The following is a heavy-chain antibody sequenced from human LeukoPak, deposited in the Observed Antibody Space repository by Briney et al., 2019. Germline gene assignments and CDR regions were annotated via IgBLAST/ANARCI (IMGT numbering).Heavy chain of an antibody. CDR1: GGSISSGGYS. J-gene: IGHJ4*02. D-gene: IGHD3-22*01. Sequence: SETLSLTCAVSGGSISSGGYSWSWIRQPPGQGLEWIGYIYHSGSTYYNPSLKSRVTISVDRSKNQFSLKLSSVTAADTAVYYCARGGGYDSSGYPDYWGQGTLVTVSS. CDR3: ARGGGYDSSGYPDY. V-gene: IGHV4-30-2*01. CDR2: IYHSGST.